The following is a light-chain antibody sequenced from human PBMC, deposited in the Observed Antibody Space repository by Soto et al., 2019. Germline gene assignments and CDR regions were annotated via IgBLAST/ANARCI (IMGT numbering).Light chain of an antibody. CDR3: QQYHNWPKT. V-gene: IGKV3-15*01. CDR2: GAS. Sequence: ILVTQSPDTLSLSPVERVTPSCMASRTVSNSLAWYQQKPGQAPRLLIYGASTRATGIPARFSGSGSGTEFTLTISSLQSEDFAVYYCQQYHNWPKTFGQGTKVDIK. CDR1: RTVSNS. J-gene: IGKJ1*01.